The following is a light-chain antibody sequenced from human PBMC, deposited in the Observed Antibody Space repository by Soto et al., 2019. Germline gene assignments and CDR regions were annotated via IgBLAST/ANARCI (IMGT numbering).Light chain of an antibody. CDR3: SSYTSSSPYV. Sequence: QSVLTQPASVSGSPGQSITISCTGTSSDVGAYNYVSWYQQHPGNAPKLMIFEVSNRPSGVSNRFSGSKSGNTASLTISGLQAEDEADYYCSSYTSSSPYVFGTGTKVTVL. CDR2: EVS. CDR1: SSDVGAYNY. V-gene: IGLV2-14*01. J-gene: IGLJ1*01.